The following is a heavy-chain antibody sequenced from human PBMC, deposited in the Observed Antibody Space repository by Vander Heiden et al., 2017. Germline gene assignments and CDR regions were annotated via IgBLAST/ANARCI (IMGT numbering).Heavy chain of an antibody. D-gene: IGHD1-20*01. CDR1: GLTFSSTA. CDR3: AKDFGDNGFYYGLDV. CDR2: ISGSGSNT. J-gene: IGHJ6*02. V-gene: IGHV3-23*01. Sequence: VQLLQSGGGVVQPGGSLRLSCAASGLTFSSTAMTWVRQAPGKGLEWVSGISGSGSNTYYADSVKGRFTISRDNSKNTLYLQMSSLRAEDTAVYYCAKDFGDNGFYYGLDVWGQGTTVTVSS.